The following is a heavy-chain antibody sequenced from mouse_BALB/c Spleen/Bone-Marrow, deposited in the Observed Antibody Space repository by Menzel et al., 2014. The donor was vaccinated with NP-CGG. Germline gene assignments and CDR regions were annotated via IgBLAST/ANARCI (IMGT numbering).Heavy chain of an antibody. Sequence: EVQLVESGPGLVKPSQSLSLTCSVTGYSNTNGYYWNWIRQFPGNKLEWMAYITYDGSSDYNPSLKNRISITRDTSKNQFFLKLNSVTTEDTSTYYCAMGHYAMDYWGQGTSVTVSS. V-gene: IGHV3-6*02. CDR2: ITYDGSS. CDR1: GYSNTNGYY. J-gene: IGHJ4*01. CDR3: AMGHYAMDY.